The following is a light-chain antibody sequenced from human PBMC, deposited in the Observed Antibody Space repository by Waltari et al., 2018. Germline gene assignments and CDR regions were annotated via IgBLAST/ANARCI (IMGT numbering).Light chain of an antibody. V-gene: IGLV1-40*01. CDR1: SSTIGAGYV. Sequence: QSVLTQPPSVSGAPGQRVTIPCPGSSSTIGAGYVLPWYQPLPGTAPKLLIYGNSNRPSGVPDRFSGSKSGTSASLAITGLQAEDEADYYCQSYDSSLSGVVFGGGTKLTVL. CDR2: GNS. CDR3: QSYDSSLSGVV. J-gene: IGLJ2*01.